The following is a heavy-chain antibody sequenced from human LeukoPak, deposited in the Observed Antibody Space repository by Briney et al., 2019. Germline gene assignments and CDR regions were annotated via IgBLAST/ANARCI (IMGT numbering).Heavy chain of an antibody. V-gene: IGHV3-74*01. CDR1: GFTFSSYW. CDR2: INSDGSTI. J-gene: IGHJ4*02. D-gene: IGHD3-10*01. Sequence: GGSLRLSCAASGFTFSSYWMHWVRQAPGKGLVRVSRINSDGSTISYADSVKGRFTISRDNAKNTLYLQMNSLRAEDTAVYYCARGRYGSDFDYWGQGTLVTVSS. CDR3: ARGRYGSDFDY.